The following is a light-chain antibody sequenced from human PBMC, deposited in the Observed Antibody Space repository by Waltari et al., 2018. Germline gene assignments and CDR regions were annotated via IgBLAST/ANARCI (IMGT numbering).Light chain of an antibody. CDR2: NAS. V-gene: IGKV1-33*01. CDR1: QASSKF. Sequence: DIQVTQSPSSLSASVGDRVTITCQASQASSKFLNWYQQKSGKAPKPLIYNASKLKTGVPTRFSGSGSGTDFTLTISNLQPEDIATYYCLQYNNLPLTFGPGTKVDI. CDR3: LQYNNLPLT. J-gene: IGKJ3*01.